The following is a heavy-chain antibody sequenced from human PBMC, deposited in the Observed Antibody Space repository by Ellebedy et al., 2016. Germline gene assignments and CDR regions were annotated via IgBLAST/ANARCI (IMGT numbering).Heavy chain of an antibody. CDR1: GFTCSSYA. CDR2: IVGAVYIP. D-gene: IGHD6-19*01. Sequence: GESLKISCAASGFTCSSYAMSWVRQAPGKGLEWVSGIVGAVYIPSSPDSVKGRFTISRDNSQNMLFLQMNSLRAEDTAVYFCAKGASGSFNDGFDIWGQGTMVSVSS. V-gene: IGHV3-23*01. CDR3: AKGASGSFNDGFDI. J-gene: IGHJ3*02.